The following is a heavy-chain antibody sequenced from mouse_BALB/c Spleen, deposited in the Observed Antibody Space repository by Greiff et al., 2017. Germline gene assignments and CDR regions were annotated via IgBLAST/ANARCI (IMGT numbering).Heavy chain of an antibody. J-gene: IGHJ2*01. Sequence: EVQLQQSGPELVKPGASVNVSCKASGYAFTSYNMYWVKQSHGKSLEWIGYIDPYNGGTSYNQKFKGKATLTVDKSSSTAYMHLNSLTSEDSAVYYCARSEDYDKEAYFDYWGQGTTLTVSS. D-gene: IGHD2-4*01. CDR1: GYAFTSYN. CDR2: IDPYNGGT. CDR3: ARSEDYDKEAYFDY. V-gene: IGHV1S135*01.